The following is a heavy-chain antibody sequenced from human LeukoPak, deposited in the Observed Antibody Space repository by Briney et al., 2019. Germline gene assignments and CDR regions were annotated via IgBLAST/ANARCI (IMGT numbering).Heavy chain of an antibody. V-gene: IGHV1-8*01. CDR3: ASGWSGHDAFDI. CDR2: MNPNSGNT. J-gene: IGHJ3*02. CDR1: GCTFTSYD. D-gene: IGHD1-14*01. Sequence: ASVKVSCKASGCTFTSYDINWVRQATGQGLEWMGWMNPNSGNTGYAQKFQGRVTMTRNTSISTAYMELSSLRSEDTAVYYCASGWSGHDAFDIWGQGTMVAVSS.